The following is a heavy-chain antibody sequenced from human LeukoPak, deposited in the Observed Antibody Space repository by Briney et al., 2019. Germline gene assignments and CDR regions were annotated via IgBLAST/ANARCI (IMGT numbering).Heavy chain of an antibody. CDR1: GGTFSSYT. CDR2: IIPILGIA. Sequence: ASVKVSCKASGGTFSSYTISWVRQAPGQGLEWMGRIIPILGIANYAQKFQGRVTITADKSTSTANMELSSLRSEDTAVYYCARDYGSGSYPAFDIWGQGTMVTVSS. J-gene: IGHJ3*02. CDR3: ARDYGSGSYPAFDI. V-gene: IGHV1-69*04. D-gene: IGHD3-10*01.